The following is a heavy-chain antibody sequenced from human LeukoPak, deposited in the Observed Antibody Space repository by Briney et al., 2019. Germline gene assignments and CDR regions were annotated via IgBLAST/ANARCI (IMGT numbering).Heavy chain of an antibody. J-gene: IGHJ1*01. V-gene: IGHV1-18*01. D-gene: IGHD3-22*01. Sequence: ASVKVSCKGSGYTFTSYGISWVRQAPGQGLEWMGWISAYNGNTNYAQKLQGRVTMTTDTSTSTAYMELRGLRSDDTAVYYCARENYYDSSHRDFHHWGQGTLVIASS. CDR1: GYTFTSYG. CDR2: ISAYNGNT. CDR3: ARENYYDSSHRDFHH.